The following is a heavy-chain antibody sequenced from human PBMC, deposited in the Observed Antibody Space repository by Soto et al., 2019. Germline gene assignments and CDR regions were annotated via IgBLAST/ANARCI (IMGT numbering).Heavy chain of an antibody. D-gene: IGHD4-17*01. V-gene: IGHV1-69*13. J-gene: IGHJ4*02. CDR3: ARDAGAGTYGDYEYYFDY. CDR2: IIPIFGTT. Sequence: SVKVSCKASGGTFSSYAISWVRRAPGQGLERIRGIIPIFGTTNYAQKFQGRVTITADESTSTAYMELSSLRSEDTAVYYFARDAGAGTYGDYEYYFDYWGQGTLVTVSS. CDR1: GGTFSSYA.